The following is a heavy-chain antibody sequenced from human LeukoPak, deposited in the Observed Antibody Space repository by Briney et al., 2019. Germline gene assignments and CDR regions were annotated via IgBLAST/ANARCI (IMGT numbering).Heavy chain of an antibody. CDR2: IYYNENT. J-gene: IGHJ3*02. CDR1: GGSIGGHSFY. CDR3: ARLTALAGHRGAFDI. D-gene: IGHD6-19*01. Sequence: SETLSLTCNVSGGSIGGHSFYWDWIRQPPGKGLEWIATIYYNENTFYNPSLKSRVAISIDMSKSQFSLHLSSVTAADTAIYYCARLTALAGHRGAFDIWGPGIMVTVSS. V-gene: IGHV4-39*01.